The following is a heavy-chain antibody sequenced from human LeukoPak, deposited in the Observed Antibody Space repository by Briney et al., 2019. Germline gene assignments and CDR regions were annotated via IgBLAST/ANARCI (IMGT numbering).Heavy chain of an antibody. CDR3: ATIRDSSSWAFDY. Sequence: GGSLRLSCAASGFTFIDAWMSWVRQAPGKGLEWLGRIKSKGGGGTPDHAAPVKGRFTISRDDSQNTLYVQMDSLTTDDTAVYYCATIRDSSSWAFDYWGQGTLVTVSS. CDR1: GFTFIDAW. D-gene: IGHD6-13*01. J-gene: IGHJ4*02. V-gene: IGHV3-15*01. CDR2: IKSKGGGGTP.